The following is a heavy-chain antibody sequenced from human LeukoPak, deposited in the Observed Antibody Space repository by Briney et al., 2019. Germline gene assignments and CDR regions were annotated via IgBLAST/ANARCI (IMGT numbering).Heavy chain of an antibody. D-gene: IGHD4-17*01. J-gene: IGHJ6*02. CDR2: IIVGSGHT. V-gene: IGHV1-58*02. CDR3: AATLTVTTGSTYYGMDI. Sequence: SVKVSCKASGFTFATSTMQWVRQARGQRLEWMGWIIVGSGHTNYAQKFQQRVTITRDMSTSTAYIYLSSLTSEDTALYYCAATLTVTTGSTYYGMDIWGQGTTVTVSS. CDR1: GFTFATST.